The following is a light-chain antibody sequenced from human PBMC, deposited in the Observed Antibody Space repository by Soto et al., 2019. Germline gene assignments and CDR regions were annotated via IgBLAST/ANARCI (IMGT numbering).Light chain of an antibody. J-gene: IGKJ4*01. CDR1: QSISSY. CDR3: QRSFSTPLP. CDR2: AAS. V-gene: IGKV1-39*01. Sequence: DIQMTQSPSSLSASVGDRVTITCRASQSISSYLHWYQQKPGTAPKLLIYAASSLQSGVPSRFSGSGSGTDFTLTISSQQPEDFATYYCQRSFSTPLPFGGGTKVEIK.